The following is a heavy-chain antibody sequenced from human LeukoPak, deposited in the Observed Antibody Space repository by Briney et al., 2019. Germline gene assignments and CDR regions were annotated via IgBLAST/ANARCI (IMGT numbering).Heavy chain of an antibody. CDR1: GFTFSSYW. Sequence: HPGGSLRLSFAASGFTFSSYWMHWVRQAPGKGLVWVSRINSDGSSTSYADSVKGRFTISRDNAKNTLYLQMNSLRAEDTAVYYCARAHFLRYPDSLGAFDIWGQGTMVTVSS. V-gene: IGHV3-74*01. D-gene: IGHD2/OR15-2a*01. CDR3: ARAHFLRYPDSLGAFDI. CDR2: INSDGSST. J-gene: IGHJ3*02.